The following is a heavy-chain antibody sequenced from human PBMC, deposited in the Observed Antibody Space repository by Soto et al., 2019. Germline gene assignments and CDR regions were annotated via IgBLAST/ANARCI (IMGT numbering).Heavy chain of an antibody. CDR3: ARGDSSSWY. D-gene: IGHD6-13*01. CDR2: INHSGST. V-gene: IGHV4-34*01. J-gene: IGHJ4*02. CDR1: GGSFSGYY. Sequence: ASETLSLTCAVYGGSFSGYYWSWIRQPPGKGLEWIGEINHSGSTNYNPSLKSRVTISVDTSKNQFSLKLSSATAADTAVYYCARGDSSSWYCGQGTLVTVSS.